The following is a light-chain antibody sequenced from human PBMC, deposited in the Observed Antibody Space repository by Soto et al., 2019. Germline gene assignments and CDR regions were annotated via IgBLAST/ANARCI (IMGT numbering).Light chain of an antibody. CDR1: SSDVGVEKD. CDR3: NSYAGNNTSV. Sequence: QSALTQPPSASGSPGQSVTISCTGTSSDVGVEKDVSWYQQHPVKAPKRMIYEINKRPSGVSNLFSGSKSVDAASLTFSGLQTEDEDDYYCNSYAGNNTSVFGEGPKVTV. CDR2: EIN. J-gene: IGLJ3*02. V-gene: IGLV2-8*01.